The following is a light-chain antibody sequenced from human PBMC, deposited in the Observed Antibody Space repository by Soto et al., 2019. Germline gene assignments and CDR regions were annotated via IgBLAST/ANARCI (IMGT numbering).Light chain of an antibody. CDR2: GNN. J-gene: IGLJ2*01. CDR1: SSNLGAGFD. CDR3: QSFDASLTTSI. Sequence: QSVLTQPPSVSGTPGQRVSISCTGTSSNLGAGFDVHWYQQLPGTAPRLLIFGNNVRPSGVPDRFSGSKSGTSASLAITGIQDEDEAVYYCQSFDASLTTSIFGAGTKLTVL. V-gene: IGLV1-40*01.